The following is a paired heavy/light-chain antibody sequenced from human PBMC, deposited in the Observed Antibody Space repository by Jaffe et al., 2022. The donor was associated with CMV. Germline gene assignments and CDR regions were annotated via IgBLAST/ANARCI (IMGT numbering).Heavy chain of an antibody. CDR3: ARGRGIAATGYES. V-gene: IGHV4-31*03. J-gene: IGHJ5*02. D-gene: IGHD6-13*01. CDR2: IYYTGST. CDR1: GGSISTAGHY. Sequence: QVQLQESGPGLVKPSQTLSLTCTVSGGSISTAGHYWNWIRQHPGKGLEWIGYIYYTGSTSSNPSLESRVTISLDTAKNQFTLKLTSVTAADTAVYYCARGRGIAATGYESWGQGTLVTVSS.
Light chain of an antibody. J-gene: IGLJ3*02. CDR1: SSDIGNNF. CDR3: GTWNSSLTPGSV. Sequence: QSVLTQPPSVSAAPGQKVTISCSGSSSDIGNNFVCWYQHLPGTAPKLLIYENNRRPSGIPDRFSGSKSGTSASLAITGLQAGDEADYYCGTWNSSLTPGSVFGGGTKLTVL. CDR2: ENN. V-gene: IGLV1-51*02.